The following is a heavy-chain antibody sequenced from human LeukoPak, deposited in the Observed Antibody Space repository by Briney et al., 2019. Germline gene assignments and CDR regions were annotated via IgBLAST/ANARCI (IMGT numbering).Heavy chain of an antibody. V-gene: IGHV3-21*01. D-gene: IGHD6-13*01. CDR1: GFTVSSYS. J-gene: IGHJ4*02. CDR3: ARGGIAAAFDY. Sequence: SLTLSCAASGFTVSSYSMIWVGQAPAKRLEWASSISSSSSYIYYADSVKGRFTISRDKAKNSLYLQMNSLRAEHTDVYYCARGGIAAAFDYLGQGGLVGVCS. CDR2: ISSSSSYI.